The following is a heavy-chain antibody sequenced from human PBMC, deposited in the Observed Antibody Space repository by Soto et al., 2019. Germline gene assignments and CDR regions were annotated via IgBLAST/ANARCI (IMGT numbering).Heavy chain of an antibody. CDR1: GGTFSRFC. CDR2: IIPVFGRP. J-gene: IGHJ1*01. V-gene: IGHV1-69*13. D-gene: IGHD5-12*01. CDR3: AREASGYDF. Sequence: SVKVSCKASGGTFSRFCISWVRQAPGQGLEWMGGIIPVFGRPNYAQRFRGRLTITADESTNTSYMELIDLTSEDTAVYYCAREASGYDFWGQGTQVTVSS.